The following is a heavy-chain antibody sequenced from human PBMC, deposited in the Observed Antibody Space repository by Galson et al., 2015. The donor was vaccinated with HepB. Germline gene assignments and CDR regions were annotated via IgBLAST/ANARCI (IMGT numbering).Heavy chain of an antibody. CDR1: GYTFTSYA. CDR3: ARDRGGYCSGGSCTTFDY. Sequence: SVKVSCKASGYTFTSYAMHWVRQAPGQRLEWMGWINAGNGNTKYSQKFQGRVTITRDTSASTAYMELSSLRSEDTAVYYCARDRGGYCSGGSCTTFDYWGQGTLVTVFS. D-gene: IGHD2-15*01. J-gene: IGHJ4*02. CDR2: INAGNGNT. V-gene: IGHV1-3*01.